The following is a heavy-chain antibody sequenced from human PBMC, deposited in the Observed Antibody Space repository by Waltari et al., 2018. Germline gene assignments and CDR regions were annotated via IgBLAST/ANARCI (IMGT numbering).Heavy chain of an antibody. Sequence: VQLVAPGGGFVQPGGSLRLSCAASGFTVSSYWISWVRQARGKGLEWVANIKQDGSEKYYVDSVKGRFTISRDNAKNSLYLQMNSLRAEDTAVYYCAREWRRDWFDPWGQGTLVTVSS. CDR3: AREWRRDWFDP. V-gene: IGHV3-7*01. CDR1: GFTVSSYW. CDR2: IKQDGSEK. J-gene: IGHJ5*02.